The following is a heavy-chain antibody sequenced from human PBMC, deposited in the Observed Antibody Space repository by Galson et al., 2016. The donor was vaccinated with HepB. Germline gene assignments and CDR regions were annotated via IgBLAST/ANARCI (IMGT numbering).Heavy chain of an antibody. D-gene: IGHD1-26*01. CDR2: INSDCSIT. J-gene: IGHJ6*02. CDR3: ARERTLGSYPFYYYYGLDV. Sequence: SLRLSCAASGFTFSSYWMHWVRQAPGKGLVWVSHINSDCSITKYADSVKGRFAISRDNAKNTLYLQMNSLRAEDTAVYYCARERTLGSYPFYYYYGLDVWGQGTTVTVSS. V-gene: IGHV3-74*03. CDR1: GFTFSSYW.